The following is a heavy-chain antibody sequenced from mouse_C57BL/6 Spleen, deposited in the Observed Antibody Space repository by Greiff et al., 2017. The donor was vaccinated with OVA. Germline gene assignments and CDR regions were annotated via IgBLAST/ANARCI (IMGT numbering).Heavy chain of an antibody. CDR3: GGYSSSYGAMDY. J-gene: IGHJ4*01. CDR2: IYPGAGDP. CDR1: GYAFSSSW. D-gene: IGHD1-1*01. V-gene: IGHV1-82*01. Sequence: QVQLQQSGPGLVQPGASVKLSCTASGYAFSSSWMNWVQQTPGKGLEWIGRIYPGAGDPNYNGKFKVKATLTADKTTSTAYMQLSSLTSEDSEVYCCGGYSSSYGAMDYWGQGTAVTVSA.